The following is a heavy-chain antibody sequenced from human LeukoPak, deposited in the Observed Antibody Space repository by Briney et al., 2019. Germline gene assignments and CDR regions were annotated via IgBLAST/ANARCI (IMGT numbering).Heavy chain of an antibody. D-gene: IGHD2-2*01. J-gene: IGHJ4*02. CDR1: GYTFTSYD. Sequence: ASVKVSCKASGYTFTSYDINWVRQATGQGLEWMGWMNPNSGNTGYAQKFQGRATITRNTSISTAYMELSSLRSEDTAVYYCARGRGYCSSTSCYHFDYWGQGTLVTVSS. CDR3: ARGRGYCSSTSCYHFDY. V-gene: IGHV1-8*03. CDR2: MNPNSGNT.